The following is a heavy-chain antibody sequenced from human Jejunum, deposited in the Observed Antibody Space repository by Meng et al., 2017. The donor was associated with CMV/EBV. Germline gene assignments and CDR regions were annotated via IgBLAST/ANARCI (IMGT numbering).Heavy chain of an antibody. CDR3: ARDYYSSGTH. Sequence: VQRGESGGSLVPAGGSLRLACAASGFTFSSDWMHWARQAPGKGLEWVSRINTDGRNTNYADSVKGRFTISRDNAKNTLYLQMNSLRVEDTAVYYCARDYYSSGTHWGQGTLVTVSS. J-gene: IGHJ4*02. CDR1: GFTFSSDW. CDR2: INTDGRNT. D-gene: IGHD6-19*01. V-gene: IGHV3-74*01.